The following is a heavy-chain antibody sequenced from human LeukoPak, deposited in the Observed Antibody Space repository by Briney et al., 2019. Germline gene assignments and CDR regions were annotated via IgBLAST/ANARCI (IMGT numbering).Heavy chain of an antibody. Sequence: AAVNVSFQASVYTFTSYGISWVRPAPGQGLEWMGWISDYNGNTNYAQKLHGRVTMTTHTYTSTAYMEQRSLRSDDTAVYYWARSGPIRSSYDILTGYARDAFDIWGQGTMVTVSS. J-gene: IGHJ3*02. V-gene: IGHV1-18*01. CDR2: ISDYNGNT. CDR3: ARSGPIRSSYDILTGYARDAFDI. D-gene: IGHD3-9*01. CDR1: VYTFTSYG.